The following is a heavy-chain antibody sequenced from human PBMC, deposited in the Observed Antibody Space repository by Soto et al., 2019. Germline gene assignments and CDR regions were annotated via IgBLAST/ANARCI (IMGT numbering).Heavy chain of an antibody. V-gene: IGHV3-7*05. J-gene: IGHJ4*02. Sequence: GESLKISCAASGFTFTNYWMTWLRQAPGTGLEWVANINKDGSEEQYVDSVKGRFTISRDNARDSIYLQVNSLRVEDTAVYYCARDTDYYTFDHWGQGTLVTVSS. CDR1: GFTFTNYW. CDR3: ARDTDYYTFDH. D-gene: IGHD1-26*01. CDR2: INKDGSEE.